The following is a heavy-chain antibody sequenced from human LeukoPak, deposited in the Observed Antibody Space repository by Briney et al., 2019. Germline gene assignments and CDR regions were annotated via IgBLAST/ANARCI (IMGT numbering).Heavy chain of an antibody. CDR2: IKTDGSIT. V-gene: IGHV3-74*01. CDR3: ASLYGSGPKWSDP. D-gene: IGHD3-10*01. J-gene: IGHJ5*02. Sequence: GGSLRLSCAASGFSFSVYWMHWVRQAPGKGPVWVSRIKTDGSITDYADFVKGRFTISRDNAKNTLYLQMNSLRAEDTAVYYCASLYGSGPKWSDPWGQGTLVTVSS. CDR1: GFSFSVYW.